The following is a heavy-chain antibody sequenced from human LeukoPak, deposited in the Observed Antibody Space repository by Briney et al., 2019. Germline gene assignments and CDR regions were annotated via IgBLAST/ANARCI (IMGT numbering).Heavy chain of an antibody. Sequence: PGGSLRLSCAASGFTFSSYWMSWGRQAPGKGLEGVANIKQDGSEKYYVDSVKGRFTISRDNAKNSLYLQMNSLRAEDTAVYYCARYYDSSGFGAFDIWGQGTMVTVSS. CDR2: IKQDGSEK. V-gene: IGHV3-7*01. CDR3: ARYYDSSGFGAFDI. CDR1: GFTFSSYW. J-gene: IGHJ3*02. D-gene: IGHD3-22*01.